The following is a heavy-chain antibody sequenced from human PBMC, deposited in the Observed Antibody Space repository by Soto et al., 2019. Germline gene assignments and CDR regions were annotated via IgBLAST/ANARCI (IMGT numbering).Heavy chain of an antibody. CDR1: GFTFNNYA. D-gene: IGHD3-10*01. CDR3: AKPLSLRSPGG. Sequence: EVQLLESGGGLVQPGGSLRLSCAASGFTFNNYALSWVRQAPGKGLEWVSGISASGGDTYYADSVKGRFTISRDNSENTLYLQMNSLRAEDTAVYYCAKPLSLRSPGGWGQGILVTVSS. J-gene: IGHJ4*02. V-gene: IGHV3-23*01. CDR2: ISASGGDT.